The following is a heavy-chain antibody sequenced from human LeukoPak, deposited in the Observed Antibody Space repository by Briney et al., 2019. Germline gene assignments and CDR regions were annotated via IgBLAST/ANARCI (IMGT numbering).Heavy chain of an antibody. J-gene: IGHJ4*02. D-gene: IGHD3-9*01. V-gene: IGHV3-23*01. CDR2: ISGSGGST. CDR1: GFTFSSYA. CDR3: AKLAPNSLRYFDWFPDY. Sequence: GGSLRLSCAASGFTFSSYAMSWVRQAPGKGLEWVSAISGSGGSTYYADSVKGWFTISRDNSKNTLYLQMNSLRAEDTAVYYCAKLAPNSLRYFDWFPDYWGQGTLVTVSS.